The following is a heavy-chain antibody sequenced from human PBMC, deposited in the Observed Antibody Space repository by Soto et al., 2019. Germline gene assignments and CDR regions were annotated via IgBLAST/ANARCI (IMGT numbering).Heavy chain of an antibody. Sequence: GGSLRLSCAASGFTFSSYGMHWVRQAPGKGLEWVAVIWYDGSNKYYADSVKGRFTISRDKSKNTLYLQMNSLRAEDTAVYYCARDLGTMVRGVIINWFDPWGQGTLVTVSS. CDR2: IWYDGSNK. D-gene: IGHD3-10*01. V-gene: IGHV3-33*01. J-gene: IGHJ5*02. CDR1: GFTFSSYG. CDR3: ARDLGTMVRGVIINWFDP.